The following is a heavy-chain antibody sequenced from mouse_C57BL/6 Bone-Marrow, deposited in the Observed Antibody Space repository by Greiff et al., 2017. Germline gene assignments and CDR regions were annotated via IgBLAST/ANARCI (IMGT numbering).Heavy chain of an antibody. Sequence: VQLQQSGPELVKPGASVKIPCKASGYTFTDYNMDWVKQSHGKSLEWIGDINPNNGGTIYNQKFKGKATLTVDKSSSTAYMELRSLTSEDTAVYYCARRVYGSSPDYFDYWGQGTTLTVSS. CDR3: ARRVYGSSPDYFDY. D-gene: IGHD1-1*01. CDR1: GYTFTDYN. V-gene: IGHV1-18*01. J-gene: IGHJ2*01. CDR2: INPNNGGT.